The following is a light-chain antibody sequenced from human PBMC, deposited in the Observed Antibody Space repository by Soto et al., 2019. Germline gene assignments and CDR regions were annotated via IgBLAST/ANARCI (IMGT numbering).Light chain of an antibody. CDR3: LQYNTYPPT. CDR1: QGIRSD. V-gene: IGKV1-17*01. Sequence: DIQMTQSPSSLSASVGDRVTITCRASQGIRSDLGWYQQKPGKAPKRLIYAASGLQSGVPSRFSGSGSGTKFTLPISSLQPEDFAAYYCLQYNTYPPTFGQGTKVEIK. J-gene: IGKJ1*01. CDR2: AAS.